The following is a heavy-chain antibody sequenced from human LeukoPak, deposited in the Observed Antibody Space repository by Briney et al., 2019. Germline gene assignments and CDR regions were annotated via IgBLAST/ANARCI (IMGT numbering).Heavy chain of an antibody. J-gene: IGHJ6*03. CDR3: ARDRYSYAYYYMDV. Sequence: SETLSLTCTVSGGTINSSTYYWGWIRQPPGKGLEWIGSIYYSGSTYYNPSLKSRVTISVDTSKNQFSLRLNSVTAADTAVYYCARDRYSYAYYYMDVWGKGTTVTVSS. CDR1: GGTINSSTYY. V-gene: IGHV4-39*07. CDR2: IYYSGST. D-gene: IGHD5-18*01.